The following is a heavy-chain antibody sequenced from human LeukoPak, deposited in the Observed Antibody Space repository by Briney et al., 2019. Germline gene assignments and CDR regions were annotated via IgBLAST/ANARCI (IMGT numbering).Heavy chain of an antibody. V-gene: IGHV1-69*06. CDR3: ARGCSYCGGDRRLDWFDP. CDR2: IVPIFGTT. D-gene: IGHD2-21*02. CDR1: GGTFSTYA. Sequence: GASVKVSCKASGGTFSTYAISWVRQAPGQGLEWMGGIVPIFGTTNYAQKFQGRVTITADKSTSTAYMELSSLRSEDTAVYYCARGCSYCGGDRRLDWFDPWGQGTLVTVSS. J-gene: IGHJ5*02.